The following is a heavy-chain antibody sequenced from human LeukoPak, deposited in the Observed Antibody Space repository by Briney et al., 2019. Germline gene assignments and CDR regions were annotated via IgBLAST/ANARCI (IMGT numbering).Heavy chain of an antibody. J-gene: IGHJ5*02. V-gene: IGHV3-23*01. CDR1: GFTFSSYA. CDR3: AKDKLGYCSSVSCYNWFDP. CDR2: ISGSGGST. D-gene: IGHD2-15*01. Sequence: GGSLRLSCAASGFTFSSYAMSWVRQAPGKGLEWVSAISGSGGSTYYADSVKGRFTISRDNSKNTLYLQMNSLRAEDTAVYYCAKDKLGYCSSVSCYNWFDPWGQGTLVTVSS.